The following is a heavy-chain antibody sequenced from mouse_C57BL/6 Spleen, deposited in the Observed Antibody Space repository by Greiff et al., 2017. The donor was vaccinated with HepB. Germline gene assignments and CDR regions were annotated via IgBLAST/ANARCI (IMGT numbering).Heavy chain of an antibody. J-gene: IGHJ1*03. CDR1: GFNIKDYY. CDR2: IDPEDGET. CDR3: AREYYGSSYPLYFGV. Sequence: VHVKQSGAELVKPGASVKLSCTASGFNIKDYYMHWVKQRTEQGLEWIGRIDPEDGETKYAPKFQGKATITADTSSNTAYLQLSSLTSEDTAVYDCAREYYGSSYPLYFGVWGTGTTVTVSS. V-gene: IGHV14-2*01. D-gene: IGHD1-1*01.